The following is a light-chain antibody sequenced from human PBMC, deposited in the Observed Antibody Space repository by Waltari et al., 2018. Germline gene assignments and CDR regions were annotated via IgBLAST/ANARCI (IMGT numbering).Light chain of an antibody. V-gene: IGLV3-25*03. CDR2: KDS. Sequence: SYELTQPPSVSVSPGQTARITCSGDTLPKQYAYWYQQKPGQAPVLGIYKDSERPSGIPEGFAGSRSGTTATLTISGVQAEDEADYYCQTADSSGPYWVFGGGTKLTVL. J-gene: IGLJ3*02. CDR1: TLPKQY. CDR3: QTADSSGPYWV.